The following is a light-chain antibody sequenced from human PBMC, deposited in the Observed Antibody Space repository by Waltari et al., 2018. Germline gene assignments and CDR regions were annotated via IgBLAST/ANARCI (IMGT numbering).Light chain of an antibody. CDR3: AAWDDSLSGYV. CDR1: RANIGSNP. V-gene: IGLV1-44*01. J-gene: IGLJ1*01. CDR2: NNS. Sequence: SVLTQPPSASGPPGQRVPISCSGSRANIGSNPVTWYQQLPGTAPKLLINNNSQRPSGVPDRFSGSKSGTSASLAISGLLSDDEAEYYCAAWDDSLSGYVFGTGTNVSVL.